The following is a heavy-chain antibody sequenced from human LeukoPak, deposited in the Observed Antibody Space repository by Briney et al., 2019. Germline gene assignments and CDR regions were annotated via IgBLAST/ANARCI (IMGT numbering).Heavy chain of an antibody. Sequence: SVKVSCKASVCTFSSYAISWVRQAPGQGLEWMGGIIPIFGTANYAQKFQGRVTITADESTSTAYMELSSLRSEDTAVYYCARDLRGGWFDPWGQGTLVTVSS. CDR1: VCTFSSYA. D-gene: IGHD5/OR15-5a*01. J-gene: IGHJ5*02. CDR2: IIPIFGTA. CDR3: ARDLRGGWFDP. V-gene: IGHV1-69*01.